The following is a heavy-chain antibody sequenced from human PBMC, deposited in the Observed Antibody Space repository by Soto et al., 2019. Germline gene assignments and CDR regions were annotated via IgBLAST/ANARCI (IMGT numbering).Heavy chain of an antibody. J-gene: IGHJ3*02. V-gene: IGHV1-18*01. CDR1: GYTFTSYG. D-gene: IGHD3-16*02. CDR3: ARDFYDYIWGSYRYGSAFDI. CDR2: ISAYNGNT. Sequence: QVQLVQSGAEVKKPGASVKVSCKASGYTFTSYGISWVRQAPGQGLEWMGWISAYNGNTNYAQKLQGRVTMTTDTSTSTAYMELRGLRSDDTAVYYCARDFYDYIWGSYRYGSAFDIWGQGTMVTVSS.